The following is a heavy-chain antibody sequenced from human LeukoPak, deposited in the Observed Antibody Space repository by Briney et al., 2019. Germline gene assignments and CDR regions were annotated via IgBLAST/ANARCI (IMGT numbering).Heavy chain of an antibody. Sequence: SDTLSLTCTVSGGSISSSSYYWGWIRQPPGKGLEWIGSIYYSGSTYYNPSLKSRVTISVDTSKNQFSLKLSSVTAADTAVYYCASRLVDRRPFDYWGQGILVTVSS. D-gene: IGHD6-6*01. CDR2: IYYSGST. J-gene: IGHJ4*02. V-gene: IGHV4-39*07. CDR3: ASRLVDRRPFDY. CDR1: GGSISSSSYY.